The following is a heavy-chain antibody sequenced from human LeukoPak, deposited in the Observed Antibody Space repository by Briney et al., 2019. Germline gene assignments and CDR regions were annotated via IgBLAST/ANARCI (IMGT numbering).Heavy chain of an antibody. CDR1: GYIFTGYY. Sequence: ASVKVSCKASGYIFTGYYMHWVRQAPGQGLEWTGWINPNSGGTNYAQKFQGRVTMTRDTSISTAYMELSRLRSDDTAVYYCARARTRQGPDYWGQGTLVTVSS. V-gene: IGHV1-2*02. CDR3: ARARTRQGPDY. CDR2: INPNSGGT. J-gene: IGHJ4*02.